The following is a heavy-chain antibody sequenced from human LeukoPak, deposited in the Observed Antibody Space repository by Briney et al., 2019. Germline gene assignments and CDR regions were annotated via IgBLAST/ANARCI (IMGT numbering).Heavy chain of an antibody. CDR3: ARAFYDSRDNWFDP. CDR2: IYYTGST. Sequence: SETLSLTCTVSGGSISSSYYYWGWLRQPPGKGLEWIGSIYYTGSTYYNPSLKSRVTISVDTSKNQFSLKLSSVTAADTAMYFCARAFYDSRDNWFDPWGQGTLVTVSS. D-gene: IGHD3-22*01. CDR1: GGSISSSYYY. J-gene: IGHJ5*02. V-gene: IGHV4-39*07.